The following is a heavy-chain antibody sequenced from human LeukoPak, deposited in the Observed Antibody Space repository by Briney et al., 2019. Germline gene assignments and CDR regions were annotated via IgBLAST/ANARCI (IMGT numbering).Heavy chain of an antibody. V-gene: IGHV3-21*01. J-gene: IGHJ4*02. Sequence: GGSLRLSCAASGFTFSSYEMNWVRQAPGKGLEWVSSISSSSSYIYYADSVKGRFTISRDNAKDSLYLQMNSLRAEDTAVYYCAAGARGLQLLSYFDYWGQGTLVTVSS. D-gene: IGHD5-24*01. CDR2: ISSSSSYI. CDR1: GFTFSSYE. CDR3: AAGARGLQLLSYFDY.